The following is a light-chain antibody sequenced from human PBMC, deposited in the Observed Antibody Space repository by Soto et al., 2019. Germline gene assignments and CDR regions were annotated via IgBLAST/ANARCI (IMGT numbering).Light chain of an antibody. CDR3: SSYTRSSALVV. CDR1: SSDVGGYNY. Sequence: QSALTQPASVSGSPGQSITISCTGTSSDVGGYNYVSWYQQHPGKAPKLMIYDVSNRPSGVSNRFSGSKSGNTASLTISGIQAEAEADYYCSSYTRSSALVVFGGGTKITVL. J-gene: IGLJ2*01. CDR2: DVS. V-gene: IGLV2-14*01.